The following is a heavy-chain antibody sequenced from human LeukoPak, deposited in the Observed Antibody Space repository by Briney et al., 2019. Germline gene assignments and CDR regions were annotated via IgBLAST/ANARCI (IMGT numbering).Heavy chain of an antibody. Sequence: SETLSLTCTVSGGSISSYYWNWIRQPPGKGLEWIAYIYYSGITNYNPSLKSRISISVDTSKNQFSLKLDPVTAADTAVYFCARRGLVVGPRGYYHHGMDVWGQGTTVTVSS. D-gene: IGHD2-15*01. CDR3: ARRGLVVGPRGYYHHGMDV. CDR2: IYYSGIT. V-gene: IGHV4-59*08. CDR1: GGSISSYY. J-gene: IGHJ6*02.